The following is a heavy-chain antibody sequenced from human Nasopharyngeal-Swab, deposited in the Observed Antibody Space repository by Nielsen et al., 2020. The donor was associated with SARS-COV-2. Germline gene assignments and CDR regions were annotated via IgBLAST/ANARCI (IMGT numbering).Heavy chain of an antibody. CDR2: ISGSGGST. CDR1: GFTFSSSV. V-gene: IGHV3-23*01. CDR3: AANYYASSGQIGPFDY. Sequence: GESLKISCAASGFTFSSSVMTWVRQAPGKGLEWVSAISGSGGSTYYADSVKGRFTISRDNSKNTLYLQMNSLRAEDTAVYYCAANYYASSGQIGPFDYWGQGTLVTVSS. J-gene: IGHJ4*02. D-gene: IGHD3-22*01.